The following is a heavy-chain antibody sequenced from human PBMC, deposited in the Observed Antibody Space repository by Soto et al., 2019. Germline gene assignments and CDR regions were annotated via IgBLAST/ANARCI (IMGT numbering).Heavy chain of an antibody. CDR2: INSDGSTT. CDR1: GFTFSSYW. CDR3: ARGSSGWYGIDY. D-gene: IGHD6-19*01. J-gene: IGHJ4*02. V-gene: IGHV3-74*01. Sequence: EVQLVESGGGLVQPGGSLRLSCAASGFTFSSYWMHWVRQAPGKGLVWVSRINSDGSTTSYADAVKGRFTISRVDAKNTLYLQMNSLRAEDTAVYYCARGSSGWYGIDYWGRGTLVPVSS.